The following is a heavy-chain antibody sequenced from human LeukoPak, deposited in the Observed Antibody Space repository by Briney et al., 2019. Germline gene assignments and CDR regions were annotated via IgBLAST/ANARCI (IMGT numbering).Heavy chain of an antibody. CDR3: ARDGMYSMDV. CDR2: IYHSGST. J-gene: IGHJ6*03. V-gene: IGHV4-38-2*02. CDR1: GYSISSGYY. Sequence: SETLSLTCTVSGYSISSGYYWGWIRQPPGKGLEWIGSIYHSGSTYYNPSLKSRVTISVDTSKNQFSLKLSSVTAADTAVYYCARDGMYSMDVWGKGTTVTVSS. D-gene: IGHD1-26*01.